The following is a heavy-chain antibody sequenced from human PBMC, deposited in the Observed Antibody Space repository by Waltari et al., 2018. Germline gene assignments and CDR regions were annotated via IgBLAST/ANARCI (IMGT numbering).Heavy chain of an antibody. CDR1: GFSVSTNY. D-gene: IGHD3-16*01. CDR3: ASPGWYDDYVSDTFDI. J-gene: IGHJ3*02. Sequence: EVQVVESGGGLIQPGGSLRLSCTASGFSVSTNYMSWVRQAPGKGLEWVSLIDSSGATYYTDSVKGRFTISRDNSKNTVYLQMNSLRAEDTAVYYCASPGWYDDYVSDTFDIWGQGTMVTVSS. CDR2: IDSSGAT. V-gene: IGHV3-53*01.